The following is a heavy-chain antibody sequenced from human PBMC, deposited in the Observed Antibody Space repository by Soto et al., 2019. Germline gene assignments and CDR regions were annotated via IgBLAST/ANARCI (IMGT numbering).Heavy chain of an antibody. D-gene: IGHD3-10*01. Sequence: QVQLQESGPGLVKPSETLSLTCTVSGDSISEYYWSWIRQPPGKGLGWIGYIYYSGSTNSNNPSLKSRVSISVDTAKNEFSLKLSSVTAADTAVYYCARHSSGTSFDPWGQGTLVTVSS. CDR1: GDSISEYY. CDR3: ARHSSGTSFDP. V-gene: IGHV4-59*08. J-gene: IGHJ5*02. CDR2: IYYSGST.